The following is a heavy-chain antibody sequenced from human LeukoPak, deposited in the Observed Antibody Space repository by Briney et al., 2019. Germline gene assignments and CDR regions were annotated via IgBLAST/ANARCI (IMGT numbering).Heavy chain of an antibody. CDR1: GGSISSGDYY. D-gene: IGHD3-3*01. CDR2: IYYSGST. CDR3: ARDRTEDYDFWSGYYRGIWFDP. Sequence: SETPSLTCTVSGGSISSGDYYWSWIRQPPGKGLEWIGYIYYSGSTYYNPSLKSRVTISVDTFKNQFSLKLSSVTAADTAVYYCARDRTEDYDFWSGYYRGIWFDPWSQGTLVTVSS. J-gene: IGHJ5*02. V-gene: IGHV4-30-4*01.